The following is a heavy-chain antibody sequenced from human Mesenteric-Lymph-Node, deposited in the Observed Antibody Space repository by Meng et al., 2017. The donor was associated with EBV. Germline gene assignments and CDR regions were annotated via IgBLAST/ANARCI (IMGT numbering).Heavy chain of an antibody. CDR3: ARERGDSGSYGDY. V-gene: IGHV4-39*07. CDR2: IYYSGST. D-gene: IGHD1-26*01. CDR1: GGSISSSSYY. J-gene: IGHJ4*02. Sequence: QLHVQEPGPGLGKPSETLSLTCTVSGGSISSSSYYWGWIRQPPGKGLEWIGSIYYSGSTYYNPSLKSRVTISVDTSKNQFSLKLSSVTAADTAVYYCARERGDSGSYGDYWGQGTLVTVSS.